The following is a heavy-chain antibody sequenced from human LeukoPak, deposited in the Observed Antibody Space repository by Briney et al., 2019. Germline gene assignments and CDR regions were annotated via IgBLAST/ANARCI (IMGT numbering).Heavy chain of an antibody. Sequence: GESLKISCKGFGYSFTSFWIGWVRQMPGKGLEWMGIIYPGDSDTRYSPPFQGQVTISADKSISTAYLQWSSLKASDTAMYYCARLSGYSYALYYMDVWGKGTTVTVSS. D-gene: IGHD5-18*01. CDR2: IYPGDSDT. V-gene: IGHV5-51*01. J-gene: IGHJ6*03. CDR1: GYSFTSFW. CDR3: ARLSGYSYALYYMDV.